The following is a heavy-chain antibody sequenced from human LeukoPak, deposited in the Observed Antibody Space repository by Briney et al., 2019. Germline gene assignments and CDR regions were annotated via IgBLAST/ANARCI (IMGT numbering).Heavy chain of an antibody. D-gene: IGHD3-22*01. CDR1: GFTFSSYA. Sequence: GGSLRLSCAASGFTFSSYAMHWVRQAPGKGLEWVAVISYDGSNKYYADSVKGRFTISRDNSKNTLYLQMNGLRAEDTAVYYCAKDTHYYDSSAPGYWGQGTLVTVSS. CDR3: AKDTHYYDSSAPGY. V-gene: IGHV3-30*04. CDR2: ISYDGSNK. J-gene: IGHJ4*02.